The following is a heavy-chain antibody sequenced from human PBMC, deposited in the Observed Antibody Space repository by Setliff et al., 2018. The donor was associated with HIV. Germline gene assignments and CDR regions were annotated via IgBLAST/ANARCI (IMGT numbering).Heavy chain of an antibody. J-gene: IGHJ4*02. V-gene: IGHV1-69*13. D-gene: IGHD2-2*01. CDR2: IVPILNTG. CDR3: ARDTSSSY. Sequence: ASVKVSCKASGGPFRSHEISWVRQAPGQGLEWMGGIVPILNTGNYAPKVQGRVTITADESTTTAYMELSSLGSDDTAVYFCARDTSSSYRGQGTPVTVSS. CDR1: GGPFRSHE.